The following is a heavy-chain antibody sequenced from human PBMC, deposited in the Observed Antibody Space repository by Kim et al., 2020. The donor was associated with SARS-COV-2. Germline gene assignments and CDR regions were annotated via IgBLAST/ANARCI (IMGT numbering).Heavy chain of an antibody. J-gene: IGHJ4*02. D-gene: IGHD3-22*01. CDR1: GFTFNSYG. CDR2: ISYDGSKK. CDR3: AKDGARYYYDSSGDEG. V-gene: IGHV3-30*18. Sequence: GGSLRLSCAASGFTFNSYGMHWVRQAPGKGLEWVAVISYDGSKKYYADSVKGRFTISRDNSKNTLYLQMNSLRAEDTAVYYCAKDGARYYYDSSGDEGWGEGTLVTVSS.